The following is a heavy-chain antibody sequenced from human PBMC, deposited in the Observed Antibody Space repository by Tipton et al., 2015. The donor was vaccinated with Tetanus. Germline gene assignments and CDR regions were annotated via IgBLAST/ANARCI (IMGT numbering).Heavy chain of an antibody. J-gene: IGHJ4*02. Sequence: SLRLSCEASGFTFNIHGMNWVRQAPGKGLEWLATISADGTAEHYADSVRGRFPISRDNSKNTLYLQMNSLTTEDTATYYCTRQEDGIDYWDQGTPVTVSS. D-gene: IGHD1-14*01. CDR1: GFTFNIHG. CDR3: TRQEDGIDY. V-gene: IGHV3-30*03. CDR2: ISADGTAE.